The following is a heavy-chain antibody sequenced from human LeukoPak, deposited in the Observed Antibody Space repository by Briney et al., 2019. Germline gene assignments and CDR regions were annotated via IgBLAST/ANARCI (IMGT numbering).Heavy chain of an antibody. CDR3: ARHARQGYQLLGWFDP. Sequence: SETLSLTCTVSGGSISSYYWGWIRQPPGKGLEWIANIYYSGSTYFNPSLKSRVTISIDTSKNQFSLKLSSVTAADTAVYYCARHARQGYQLLGWFDPWGQGTLVTVSS. V-gene: IGHV4-39*01. D-gene: IGHD2-2*01. CDR2: IYYSGST. CDR1: GGSISSYY. J-gene: IGHJ5*01.